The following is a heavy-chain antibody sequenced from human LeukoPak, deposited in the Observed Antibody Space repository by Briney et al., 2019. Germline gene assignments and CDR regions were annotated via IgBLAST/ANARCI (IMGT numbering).Heavy chain of an antibody. CDR2: IYHSGST. Sequence: SETLSLTCTVSGYSISSGYYWGWIRQPPGKGLEWIGNIYHSGSTYYNPSLKSRVTISVDTSKNQFSLKLSSVTAADTAVYYCASRGYCSGGSCSSIDYWGQGTLVTVSS. V-gene: IGHV4-38-2*02. J-gene: IGHJ4*02. CDR1: GYSISSGYY. CDR3: ASRGYCSGGSCSSIDY. D-gene: IGHD2-15*01.